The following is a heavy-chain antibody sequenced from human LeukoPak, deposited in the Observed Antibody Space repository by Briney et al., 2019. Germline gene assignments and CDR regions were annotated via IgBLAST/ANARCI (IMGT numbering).Heavy chain of an antibody. CDR3: ARGSAASDSSGYRIYSYFDY. CDR2: ISSSSSYI. D-gene: IGHD3-22*01. CDR1: GFTFSSYS. J-gene: IGHJ4*02. V-gene: IGHV3-21*01. Sequence: GGSLRLSCAASGFTFSSYSMNWVRQAPGKGLEWVSSISSSSSYIYYADSVKGGFTISRDNDKNSLYLQMNSLRAEDTAVYYCARGSAASDSSGYRIYSYFDYWGQGTLVTVSS.